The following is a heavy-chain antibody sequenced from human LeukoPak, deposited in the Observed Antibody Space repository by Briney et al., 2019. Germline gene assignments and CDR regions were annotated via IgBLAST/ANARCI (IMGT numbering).Heavy chain of an antibody. D-gene: IGHD1-26*01. CDR2: IYPGDSDT. J-gene: IGHJ3*02. CDR3: ARPQWELLQDDAFDI. Sequence: RGESLKISCKGSGYSFTSYWIGWGRQMPGKGLEWMGIIYPGDSDTRYSPSFQGQVTISADKSISTAYLQWSSLKASDTAMYYCARPQWELLQDDAFDIWGQGTMVTVSS. V-gene: IGHV5-51*01. CDR1: GYSFTSYW.